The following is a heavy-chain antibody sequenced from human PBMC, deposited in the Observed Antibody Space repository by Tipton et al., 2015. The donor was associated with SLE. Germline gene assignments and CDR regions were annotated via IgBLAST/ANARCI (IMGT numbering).Heavy chain of an antibody. D-gene: IGHD3-22*01. J-gene: IGHJ4*02. CDR1: GGSISSYY. CDR2: VHSSGST. Sequence: TLSLTCTVSGGSISSYYWSWIRQPPGKRLEWIGHVHSSGSTHYNPSLKSRVTISVDRSKNQFSLKLTSVTAADTALYYCARGPYYYDSSGYFDYWGQGTLVTVSS. V-gene: IGHV4-59*12. CDR3: ARGPYYYDSSGYFDY.